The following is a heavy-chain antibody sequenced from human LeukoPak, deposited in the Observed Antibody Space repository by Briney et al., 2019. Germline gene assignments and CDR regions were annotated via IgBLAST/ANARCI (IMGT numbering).Heavy chain of an antibody. Sequence: PSETLSLTCTVSGGSISNYYWTWIRQPPGKGLEWIGSIYYSGSTYYNPSLKSRVTISVDTSKNQFSLKLSSVTAADTAVYYCARDRAGGLRFLEWLSAFDYWGQGTLVTVSS. D-gene: IGHD3-3*01. J-gene: IGHJ4*02. CDR3: ARDRAGGLRFLEWLSAFDY. CDR2: IYYSGST. V-gene: IGHV4-39*07. CDR1: GGSISNYY.